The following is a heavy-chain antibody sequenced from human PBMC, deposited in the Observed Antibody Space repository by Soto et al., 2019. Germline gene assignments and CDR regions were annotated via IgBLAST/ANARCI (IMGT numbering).Heavy chain of an antibody. CDR1: GGTFSSYA. CDR3: AREYCSSTSCKSNWFDP. V-gene: IGHV1-69*06. CDR2: IIPIFGTA. J-gene: IGHJ5*02. D-gene: IGHD2-2*01. Sequence: ASVKVSCKASGGTFSSYAISWVRQAPGQGLEWMGGIIPIFGTANYAQKFQGRVTITADKSTNTAYMELSSLRSEDTAVYYCAREYCSSTSCKSNWFDPWGQGTLVTVSS.